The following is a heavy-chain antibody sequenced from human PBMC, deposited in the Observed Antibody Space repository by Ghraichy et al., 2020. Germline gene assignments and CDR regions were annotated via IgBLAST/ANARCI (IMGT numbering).Heavy chain of an antibody. Sequence: SETLSLTCAVYGGSFSGYYWSWIRQPPGKGLEWIGEINHSGSTNYNPSLQSRVTISVDTSKNQFSLKLSSVTAADTAVYYCASLPRPYSSSWYLRQHAFDIWGKGTMVTVSS. V-gene: IGHV4-34*01. CDR2: INHSGST. D-gene: IGHD6-13*01. CDR1: GGSFSGYY. CDR3: ASLPRPYSSSWYLRQHAFDI. J-gene: IGHJ3*02.